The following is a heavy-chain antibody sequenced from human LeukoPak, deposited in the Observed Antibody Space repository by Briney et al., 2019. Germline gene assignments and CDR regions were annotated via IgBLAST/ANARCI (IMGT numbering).Heavy chain of an antibody. CDR1: GGSFSGYY. V-gene: IGHV4-34*01. Sequence: SETLSLTCAVYGGSFSGYYWSWIRQPPGKGLEWIGEINHSGSTNYNPSLKSRVTISVDTSKNQFSLKLSSVTAADTAVYYCARADFVVGATNGYDYWGQGTLVTVSS. J-gene: IGHJ4*02. D-gene: IGHD1-26*01. CDR2: INHSGST. CDR3: ARADFVVGATNGYDY.